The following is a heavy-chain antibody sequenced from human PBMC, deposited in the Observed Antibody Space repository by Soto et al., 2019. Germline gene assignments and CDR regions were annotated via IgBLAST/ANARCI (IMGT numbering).Heavy chain of an antibody. CDR2: IYYSGST. CDR3: ARGWLQLGVGAFDI. V-gene: IGHV4-31*03. J-gene: IGHJ3*02. Sequence: QVQLQESGPGLVKPSQTLSLTCTVSGGSISSGGYYWSWIRQHPGKVLEWIGYIYYSGSTYYNPSLKSRVTISVDTSKNQFSLKLSSVAAADTAVYYCARGWLQLGVGAFDIWGQGTMVTVSS. CDR1: GGSISSGGYY. D-gene: IGHD5-12*01.